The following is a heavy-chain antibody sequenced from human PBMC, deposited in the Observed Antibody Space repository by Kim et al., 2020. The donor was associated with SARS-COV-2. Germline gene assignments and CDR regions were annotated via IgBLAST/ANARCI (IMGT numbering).Heavy chain of an antibody. CDR1: GFTVSSNY. Sequence: GGSLRLSCAASGFTVSSNYMSWVRQAPGKGLEWVSVIYSGGSTYYADSVKGRFTISRDNSKNTLYLQMNSLRAEDTAVYYCATGPRVESRDIVVVPAAGTACDYGMDVWGQGTTVTVSS. J-gene: IGHJ6*02. D-gene: IGHD2-2*01. V-gene: IGHV3-66*02. CDR3: ATGPRVESRDIVVVPAAGTACDYGMDV. CDR2: IYSGGST.